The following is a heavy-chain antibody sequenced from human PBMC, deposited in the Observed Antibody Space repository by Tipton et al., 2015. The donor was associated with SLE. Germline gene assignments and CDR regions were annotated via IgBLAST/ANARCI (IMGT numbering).Heavy chain of an antibody. CDR1: GDSVSSDKW. Sequence: SGDSVSSDKWWSWIRQSPGKGLEWIGEIHRRGSTNYNPSLKSRVTISVDTSKNQFSLKLTSVTAADTAVYYCARVNSRMSHGDYYYNGLDVWGQGTTVTVSS. D-gene: IGHD2/OR15-2a*01. CDR3: ARVNSRMSHGDYYYNGLDV. V-gene: IGHV4-4*02. J-gene: IGHJ6*02. CDR2: IHRRGST.